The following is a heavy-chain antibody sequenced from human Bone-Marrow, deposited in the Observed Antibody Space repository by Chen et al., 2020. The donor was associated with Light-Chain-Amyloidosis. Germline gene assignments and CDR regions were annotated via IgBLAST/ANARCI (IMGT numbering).Heavy chain of an antibody. Sequence: QVQMVQSGAEVKEPGASITVSCKTSGYTFTDFYIHWVRQAPGQGLEWMAWINPDTGGTRYAQKFQGWITVTRETSTRTVYMELSRLRSGDTAVYYCAKDSEIRGLIYAMNVWGQGTTVNVSS. CDR3: AKDSEIRGLIYAMNV. V-gene: IGHV1-2*04. CDR1: GYTFTDFY. CDR2: INPDTGGT. D-gene: IGHD3-10*01. J-gene: IGHJ6*02.